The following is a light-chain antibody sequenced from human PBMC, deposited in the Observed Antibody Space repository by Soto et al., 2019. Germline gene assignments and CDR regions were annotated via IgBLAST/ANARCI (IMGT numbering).Light chain of an antibody. CDR3: CLSPGSLTWL. CDR1: SSDVGGYKY. Sequence: QSALTQPASVSGSPGQSITISCTGTSSDVGGYKYVSWYQLHPGKAPKLMIYEVNNRPSGVPDRFSGSKSGSTASLTISGLQAEDEAEYYCCLSPGSLTWLFGGGTKLTVL. V-gene: IGLV2-14*01. CDR2: EVN. J-gene: IGLJ3*02.